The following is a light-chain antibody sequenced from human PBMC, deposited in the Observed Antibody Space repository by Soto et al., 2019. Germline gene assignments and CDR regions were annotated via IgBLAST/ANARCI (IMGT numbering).Light chain of an antibody. Sequence: EIVLTQSPATLSLSPGERAPLSCRASQSVSSHLAWYQQKPGQSPRLLIYDASNRATGIPARFSGSGSGTDFTLTISSLEPEDFAFYFCQQRSHWPTFGQGTKVDIK. CDR3: QQRSHWPT. V-gene: IGKV3-11*01. CDR2: DAS. CDR1: QSVSSH. J-gene: IGKJ1*01.